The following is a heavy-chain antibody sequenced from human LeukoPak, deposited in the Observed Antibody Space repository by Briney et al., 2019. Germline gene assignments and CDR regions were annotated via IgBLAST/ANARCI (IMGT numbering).Heavy chain of an antibody. CDR3: AREIKWEAYAAFDI. CDR2: IYYSGST. D-gene: IGHD1-26*01. CDR1: GVSINSGDYY. V-gene: IGHV4-30-4*01. Sequence: SETLSLTCTVSGVSINSGDYYWSWIRQSPGKGLEWIGYIYYSGSTYYNPSLKSRITISVDTSKNQFSLNLNSVTAADSAVYFCAREIKWEAYAAFDIWGQGTMVTVSS. J-gene: IGHJ3*02.